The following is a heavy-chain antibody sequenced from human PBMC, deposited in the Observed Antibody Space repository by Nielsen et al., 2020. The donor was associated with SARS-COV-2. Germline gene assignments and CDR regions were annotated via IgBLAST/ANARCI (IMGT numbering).Heavy chain of an antibody. CDR3: ARAGSRLEGFGEFENWFDP. V-gene: IGHV7-4-1*02. D-gene: IGHD3-10*01. CDR2: INTNTGNP. Sequence: WVRQAPGQGLEWMGWINTNTGNPTYAQGFTGRFVFSLDTSVSTAYLQISSLKAEDTAVYYCARAGSRLEGFGEFENWFDPWGQGTLVTVSS. J-gene: IGHJ5*02.